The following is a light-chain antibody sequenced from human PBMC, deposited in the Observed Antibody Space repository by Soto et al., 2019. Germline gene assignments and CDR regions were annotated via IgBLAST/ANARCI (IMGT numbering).Light chain of an antibody. V-gene: IGLV2-14*01. J-gene: IGLJ1*01. Sequence: QSALTQPASVSGSPGQSITISCTGTSSDVGGYNYVSWYQQHPGKAPKLMIYDVNSRPSGVSNRFSGSKSGNTASLTISGRQAEDEADYYCSSHTRRSTYVFGTGTKVTVL. CDR1: SSDVGGYNY. CDR3: SSHTRRSTYV. CDR2: DVN.